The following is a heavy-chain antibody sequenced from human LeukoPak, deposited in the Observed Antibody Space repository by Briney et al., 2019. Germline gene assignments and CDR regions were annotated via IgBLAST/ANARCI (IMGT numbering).Heavy chain of an antibody. Sequence: GGSLRLSCAASGFTFDDYAMHWVRQAPGKGLEWVSGISWNSGSIGYADSVKGRFTISRDNSKNTLYLQMNSLRAEDTAVYYCAKDLSGFGESYVYYYYMDVWGKGTTVTVSS. CDR1: GFTFDDYA. D-gene: IGHD3-10*01. CDR3: AKDLSGFGESYVYYYYMDV. CDR2: ISWNSGSI. V-gene: IGHV3-9*01. J-gene: IGHJ6*03.